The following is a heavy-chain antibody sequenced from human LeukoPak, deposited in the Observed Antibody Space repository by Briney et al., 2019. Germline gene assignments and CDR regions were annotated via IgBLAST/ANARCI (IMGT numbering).Heavy chain of an antibody. J-gene: IGHJ4*02. CDR2: IWYDGSNK. CDR3: ARVGRYCSGGSCYSQGWGYFDY. D-gene: IGHD2-15*01. Sequence: GGSLRLSCAASGFTFSSYGMHWGRQATGKGLEWVAVIWYDGSNKYYADSVKGRFTISRDNSKNTLYLQMNSLRAEDTAVYYCARVGRYCSGGSCYSQGWGYFDYWGQGTLVTVSS. CDR1: GFTFSSYG. V-gene: IGHV3-33*01.